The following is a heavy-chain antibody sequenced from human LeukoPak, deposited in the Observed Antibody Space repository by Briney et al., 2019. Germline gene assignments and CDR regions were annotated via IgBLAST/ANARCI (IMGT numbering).Heavy chain of an antibody. CDR2: IYYTGST. V-gene: IGHV4-39*01. Sequence: PSETLSLTCTVSGGSVSSTIYYWGWIRQSPGKGLEWIGRIYYTGSTSYNPSLKSRVTISVDTSKNQFSLKLTSVTAADTAVYYCASRNDIMTGYVFDFWGQGTLVTVSS. D-gene: IGHD3-9*01. J-gene: IGHJ4*02. CDR1: GGSVSSTIYY. CDR3: ASRNDIMTGYVFDF.